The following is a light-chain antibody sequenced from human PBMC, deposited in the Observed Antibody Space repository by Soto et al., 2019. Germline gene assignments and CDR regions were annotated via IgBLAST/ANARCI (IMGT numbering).Light chain of an antibody. V-gene: IGKV3-15*01. Sequence: EIVLTQSPATLSVSPGESATLSCRASQSISSNLAWYQQKPGQSPRLLIYGASSGATGVPVRFSGSGSGVAFTLTISGLQSEDFAVYFCQHYVNSPLTFGQGTKVDI. CDR1: QSISSN. CDR3: QHYVNSPLT. CDR2: GAS. J-gene: IGKJ1*01.